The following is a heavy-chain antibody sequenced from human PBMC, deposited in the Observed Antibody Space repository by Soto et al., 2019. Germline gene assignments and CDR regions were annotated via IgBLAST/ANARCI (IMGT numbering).Heavy chain of an antibody. Sequence: PGGSLRLSCAASGFTFSNALMSWVRQSPGKGLEWVGRIKSKTDGGTTDYAAPVKGRFTISRDDSKNTLYLQMNSLKTEDTAVYYCTTDLLPILDYSNYGPGGTLYYGMDVWGQGTTVTVSS. CDR1: GFTFSNAL. CDR3: TTDLLPILDYSNYGPGGTLYYGMDV. V-gene: IGHV3-15*01. CDR2: IKSKTDGGTT. J-gene: IGHJ6*02. D-gene: IGHD4-4*01.